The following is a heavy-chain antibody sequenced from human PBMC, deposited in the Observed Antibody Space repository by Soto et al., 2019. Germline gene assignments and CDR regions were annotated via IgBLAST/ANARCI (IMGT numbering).Heavy chain of an antibody. J-gene: IGHJ4*02. V-gene: IGHV3-23*01. Sequence: EVQLLESGGGLVQPGGSLRLSCAASGFTFSSSAMSWVRQAPGKGLEWVSVISGSGGTTYYANSVKGRFTISRDNSKNTLYLQMNSLRAEDTAVYYCAKHPYDTSGTYYFGYWGQGTLITVSS. D-gene: IGHD3-22*01. CDR2: ISGSGGTT. CDR3: AKHPYDTSGTYYFGY. CDR1: GFTFSSSA.